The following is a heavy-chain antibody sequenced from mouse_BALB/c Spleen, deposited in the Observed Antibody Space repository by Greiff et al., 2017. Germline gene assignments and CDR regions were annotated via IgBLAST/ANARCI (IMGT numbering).Heavy chain of an antibody. V-gene: IGHV5-17*02. Sequence: EVQGVESGGGLVQPGGSRKLSCAASGFTFSSFGMHWVRQAPEKGLEWVAYISSGSSTIYYADTVKGRFTISRDNPKNTLFLQMTSLRSEDTAMYYCARRDYGYWFAYWGQGTLVTVSA. D-gene: IGHD1-2*01. CDR3: ARRDYGYWFAY. CDR1: GFTFSSFG. J-gene: IGHJ3*01. CDR2: ISSGSSTI.